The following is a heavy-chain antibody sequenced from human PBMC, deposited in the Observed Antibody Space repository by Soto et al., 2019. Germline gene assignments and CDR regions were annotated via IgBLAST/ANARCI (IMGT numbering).Heavy chain of an antibody. V-gene: IGHV3-20*04. CDR1: GFIFDDYG. Sequence: GGSLRLSCAASGFIFDDYGMSWARQAPGKGLEWVSGVNWNGGSTGYADSVKGRFTISRDNAKNSLYLQMNSLRVEDTAVYYCEMFGSGTSPFDYWSQGTLVTVSS. J-gene: IGHJ4*02. CDR2: VNWNGGST. D-gene: IGHD3-10*01. CDR3: EMFGSGTSPFDY.